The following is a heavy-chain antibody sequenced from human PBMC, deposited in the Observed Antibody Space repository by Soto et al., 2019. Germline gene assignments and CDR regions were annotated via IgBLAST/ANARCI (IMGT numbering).Heavy chain of an antibody. CDR2: INPSGGST. J-gene: IGHJ6*02. D-gene: IGHD2-15*01. V-gene: IGHV1-46*01. CDR3: ASPACSGGSCYSYGMDV. Sequence: QVQLVQSGAEVKKPGASVKVSCKASGYTFTSYGISWVRQAPGQGLEWMGIINPSGGSTSYAQKFQGRVTMTRDTSTSTVYMELSSLRSEDTAVYYCASPACSGGSCYSYGMDVWGQGTTVTVSS. CDR1: GYTFTSYG.